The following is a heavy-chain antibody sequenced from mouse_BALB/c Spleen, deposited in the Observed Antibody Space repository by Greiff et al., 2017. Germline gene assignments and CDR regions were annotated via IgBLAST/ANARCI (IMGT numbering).Heavy chain of an antibody. J-gene: IGHJ1*01. D-gene: IGHD1-2*01. CDR2: IAPGSGST. V-gene: IGHV1S41*01. CDR3: ARIHYYGYWYFEV. CDR1: GYTFTSYW. Sequence: DLVKPGASVKLSCKASGYTFTSYWINWIKQRPGQGLEWIGRIAPGSGSTYYNEMFKGKATLTVDTSSSTAYIQLSSLSSEDSAVYFCARIHYYGYWYFEVWGAGTTVTVSS.